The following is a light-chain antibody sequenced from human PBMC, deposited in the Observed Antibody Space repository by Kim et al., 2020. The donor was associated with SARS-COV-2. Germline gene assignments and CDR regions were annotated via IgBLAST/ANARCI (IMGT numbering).Light chain of an antibody. Sequence: SSKLTQDPAVSVALGQTVRITCQGDSLRSYYASWYQQKPGQAPVLVIYGKNNRPSGIPDRFSGSSSGNTASLTITGAQAEDEADYYCNSRDSSGNHAVFG. CDR1: SLRSYY. J-gene: IGLJ7*01. V-gene: IGLV3-19*01. CDR2: GKN. CDR3: NSRDSSGNHAV.